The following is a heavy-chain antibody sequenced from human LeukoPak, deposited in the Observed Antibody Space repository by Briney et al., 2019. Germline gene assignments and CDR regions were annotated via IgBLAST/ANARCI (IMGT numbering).Heavy chain of an antibody. CDR3: ARLYYYASSGYDALDI. CDR1: GYTFTSYD. D-gene: IGHD3-22*01. CDR2: MDGNSGKT. J-gene: IGHJ3*02. V-gene: IGHV1-8*01. Sequence: ASVTVSCKTSGYTFTSYDINWVRQVTGQGLEWVGGMDGNSGKTAYAQNFLGRVTITRNSSISTAYIELSSLRSEDTAVYYCARLYYYASSGYDALDIRGQRTMVAVSS.